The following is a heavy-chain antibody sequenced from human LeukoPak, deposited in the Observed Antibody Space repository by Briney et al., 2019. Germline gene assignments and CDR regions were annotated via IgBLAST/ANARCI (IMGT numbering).Heavy chain of an antibody. CDR1: GGSFSGYY. V-gene: IGHV4-34*01. CDR2: IKHSGST. D-gene: IGHD3-9*01. Sequence: PSETLSLTCAVYGGSFSGYYWSWIRQPPGKGLEWIGEIKHSGSTNYNPSLKCRVTISVDTSKNQFSLKLSSVTAADTAVYYCARGDILTGYSYWGQGTPVTVSS. J-gene: IGHJ4*02. CDR3: ARGDILTGYSY.